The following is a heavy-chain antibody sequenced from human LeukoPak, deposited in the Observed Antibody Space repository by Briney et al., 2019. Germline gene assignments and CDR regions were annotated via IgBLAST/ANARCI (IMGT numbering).Heavy chain of an antibody. CDR3: ARLKSSHSGCLCLFDY. J-gene: IGHJ4*02. CDR2: IYPGDSDT. D-gene: IGHD3-22*01. Sequence: GESLKISCKGSGYSFTSYWIGWVRQMPGKGLEWMGIIYPGDSDTRYSPSFQGQVTISADKSISTAYLQWSSLKASDTAMYYCARLKSSHSGCLCLFDYWGQGTLVTVSS. CDR1: GYSFTSYW. V-gene: IGHV5-51*01.